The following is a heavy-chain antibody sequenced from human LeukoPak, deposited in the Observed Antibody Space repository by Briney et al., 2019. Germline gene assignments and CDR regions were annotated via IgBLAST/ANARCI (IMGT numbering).Heavy chain of an antibody. V-gene: IGHV4-59*01. CDR3: ARHGGPGYSSGWYSWFDP. D-gene: IGHD6-19*01. Sequence: SETLSLTCIVSGGSISDYYWSWIRQSPGMGLDWIGYIYYSGSTNYNPSLKSRATVSVDTSKNQFSLKLSSVAAADTAVYYCARHGGPGYSSGWYSWFDPWGQGMLVTVSS. J-gene: IGHJ5*02. CDR2: IYYSGST. CDR1: GGSISDYY.